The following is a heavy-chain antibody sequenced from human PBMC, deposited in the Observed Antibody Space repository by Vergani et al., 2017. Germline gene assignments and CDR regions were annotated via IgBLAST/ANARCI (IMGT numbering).Heavy chain of an antibody. J-gene: IGHJ3*02. Sequence: VRQAPGKGLEWVAVISYDGSNKYYADSVKGRFTISRDNSKNTLYLQMNSLRAEDTAVYYCARDDIAVAGNAFDIWGQGTMVTVSS. CDR3: ARDDIAVAGNAFDI. CDR2: ISYDGSNK. V-gene: IGHV3-30-3*01. D-gene: IGHD6-19*01.